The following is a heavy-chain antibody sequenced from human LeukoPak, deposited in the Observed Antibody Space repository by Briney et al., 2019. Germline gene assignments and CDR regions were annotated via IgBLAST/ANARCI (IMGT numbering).Heavy chain of an antibody. Sequence: AETLSLTCTVSGGSINSYYWSWVRQPAGKGLEWIGRIYSSGTINYNPSLKSRVTISVDASKNQFSLKLRSVPAADTAVYYCARDGYHYDSSGYYSLDYWGQGTLVTVSS. CDR1: GGSINSYY. V-gene: IGHV4-4*07. D-gene: IGHD3-22*01. CDR2: IYSSGTI. J-gene: IGHJ4*02. CDR3: ARDGYHYDSSGYYSLDY.